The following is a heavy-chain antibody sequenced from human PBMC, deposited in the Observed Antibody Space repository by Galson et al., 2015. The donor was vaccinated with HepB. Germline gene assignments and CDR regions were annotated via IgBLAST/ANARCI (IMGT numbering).Heavy chain of an antibody. D-gene: IGHD6-19*01. CDR1: GFTFSNAW. CDR2: IKSKTDGGTT. CDR3: TTETWAVAGTSPFDY. J-gene: IGHJ4*02. V-gene: IGHV3-15*01. Sequence: LRLSCAASGFTFSNAWMSWVRQAPGKGLEWVGRIKSKTDGGTTDYAAPVKGRFTISRDDSKNTLYLQMSSLKTEDTAVYYCTTETWAVAGTSPFDYWGQGTLVTVSS.